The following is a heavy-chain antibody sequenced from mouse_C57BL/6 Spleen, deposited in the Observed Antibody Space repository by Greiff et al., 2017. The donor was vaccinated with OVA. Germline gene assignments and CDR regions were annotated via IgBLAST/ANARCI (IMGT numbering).Heavy chain of an antibody. CDR3: ARGPEFAY. V-gene: IGHV5-16*01. CDR2: INYDGSST. J-gene: IGHJ3*01. CDR1: GFTFSDYY. Sequence: EVQLVESEGGLVQPGSSMKLSCTASGFTFSDYYMAWVRQVPEKGLEWVANINYDGSSTYYLDSLKSRFIISRDNAKNILYLQMSSLKSEDTATYYCARGPEFAYWGQGTLVTVSA.